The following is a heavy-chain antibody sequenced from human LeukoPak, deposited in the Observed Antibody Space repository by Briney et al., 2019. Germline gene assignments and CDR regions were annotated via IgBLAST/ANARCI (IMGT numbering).Heavy chain of an antibody. J-gene: IGHJ4*02. CDR1: GYTFTNYW. Sequence: GESLKISGQTSGYTFTNYWITWVRQMPGKGLEWMGRIDPSDSYTNYRRSFEGHVTFSTDKSTATVYLQWSSLEASDTAVYYCARLSNPYCSGGTCSPTPFDSWGQGTLVTVSS. V-gene: IGHV5-10-1*01. CDR3: ARLSNPYCSGGTCSPTPFDS. D-gene: IGHD2-15*01. CDR2: IDPSDSYT.